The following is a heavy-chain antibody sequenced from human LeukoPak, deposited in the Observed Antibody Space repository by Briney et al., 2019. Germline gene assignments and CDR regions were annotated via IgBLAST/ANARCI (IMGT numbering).Heavy chain of an antibody. CDR3: ARVRYYDSSGYYGY. J-gene: IGHJ4*02. CDR1: GFTFSSYS. V-gene: IGHV3-21*01. D-gene: IGHD3-22*01. CDR2: ISGSSSYI. Sequence: KPGGSLRLSCAASGFTFSSYSMNWVRQAPGKGLEWVSSISGSSSYIYYADSVKGRFTISRDNARNSLYLQMNSLRAEDTAVYFCARVRYYDSSGYYGYWDQGTLVTVSS.